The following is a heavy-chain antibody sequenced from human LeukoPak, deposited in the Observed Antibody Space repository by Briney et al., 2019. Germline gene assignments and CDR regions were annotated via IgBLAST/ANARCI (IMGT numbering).Heavy chain of an antibody. D-gene: IGHD3-10*01. J-gene: IGHJ4*02. CDR1: GYTFTSYG. Sequence: ASVKVSCKASGYTFTSYGISWVRQAPGQGLEWMGWISAYNGNTNYAQKLQGRVTMTTDTSTSTAYMELRSLRSDDTAVYYCARDRPLYYYGSGRPETPNYWGQGTLVIVSS. V-gene: IGHV1-18*04. CDR2: ISAYNGNT. CDR3: ARDRPLYYYGSGRPETPNY.